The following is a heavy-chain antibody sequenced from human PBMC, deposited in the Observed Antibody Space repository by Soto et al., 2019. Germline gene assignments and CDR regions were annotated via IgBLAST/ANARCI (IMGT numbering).Heavy chain of an antibody. D-gene: IGHD3-3*01. V-gene: IGHV4-61*01. CDR3: ARDQYDFRSGSYYYAMEV. CDR2: IYYTGST. J-gene: IGHJ6*02. CDR1: GGSVSSESHY. Sequence: QVQLQESGPGLVKPSETLSLTCTVSGGSVSSESHYWSWIRQTPGKWLEWIGYIYYTGSTNYNPSLKGRVTMSVDTSRDQVSLRLRSVTRADTAVYYCARDQYDFRSGSYYYAMEVWGQWTKVTVSS.